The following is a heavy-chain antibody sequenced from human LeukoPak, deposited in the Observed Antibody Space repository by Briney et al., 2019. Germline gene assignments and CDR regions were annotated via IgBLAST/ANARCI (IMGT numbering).Heavy chain of an antibody. CDR1: GYIFTAYY. V-gene: IGHV1-2*02. CDR3: ARGEIDGPDFDQ. D-gene: IGHD5-24*01. Sequence: EASVKVSCKASGYIFTAYYMHWVRQAPGQGPEWMGWINGNSGGTNYAQKFRGRVTMTRDTSITTAHMEVSGLRSDDTAVYFCARGEIDGPDFDQWGQGTLVTVSS. CDR2: INGNSGGT. J-gene: IGHJ4*02.